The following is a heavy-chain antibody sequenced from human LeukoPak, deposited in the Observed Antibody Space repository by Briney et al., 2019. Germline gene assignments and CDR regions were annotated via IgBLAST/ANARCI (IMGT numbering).Heavy chain of an antibody. Sequence: SETLSLTCTVSGGSITSGGYCWSWIRQHPGKGLEWIGYVCHDGGTSYNPSLKSRVTISVDTSKNQFSLKLSSVTAADTAVYYCARELLWFGTGDYYYGMDVWGQGTTVTVSS. CDR3: ARELLWFGTGDYYYGMDV. V-gene: IGHV4-31*03. CDR2: VCHDGGT. D-gene: IGHD3-10*01. CDR1: GGSITSGGYC. J-gene: IGHJ6*02.